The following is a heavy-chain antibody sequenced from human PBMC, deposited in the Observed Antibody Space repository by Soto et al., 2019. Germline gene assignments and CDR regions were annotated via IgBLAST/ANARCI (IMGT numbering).Heavy chain of an antibody. J-gene: IGHJ4*02. D-gene: IGHD1-7*01. CDR1: GGSISSSSYY. CDR2: IYYSGST. CDR3: ARRITGTTSQNYDY. V-gene: IGHV4-39*01. Sequence: SETLSLTCTASGGSISSSSYYWGWIRQPPGKGLEWIGSIYYSGSTYYNPSLKSRVTISVDTSKNQFSLKLSSVTAADTAVYYCARRITGTTSQNYDYWGQGTLVTVSS.